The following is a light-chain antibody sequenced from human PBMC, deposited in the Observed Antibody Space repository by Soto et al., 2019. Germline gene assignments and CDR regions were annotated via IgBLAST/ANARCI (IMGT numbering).Light chain of an antibody. CDR2: GAS. Sequence: EIVLTQSPGTLSLSPGERATLSCRASQIVTSDYLAWYQQKPGQAPRLLIHGASTRASGIPDRFIGSGSGTDFTLTITILEPEDFAVFHCQQYGRSPATFGQGTKLEIK. CDR3: QQYGRSPAT. CDR1: QIVTSDY. V-gene: IGKV3-20*01. J-gene: IGKJ2*01.